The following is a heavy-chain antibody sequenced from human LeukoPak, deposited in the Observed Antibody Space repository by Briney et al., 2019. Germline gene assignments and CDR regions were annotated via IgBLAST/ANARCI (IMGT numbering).Heavy chain of an antibody. J-gene: IGHJ3*02. CDR1: GFTFSSYW. Sequence: GGSLRLSCAASGFTFSSYWMHWVRQPPGKGLVWVSRINSDGGTTSYADSVKGRFTISRDNAKNTLYLQMNSLRAEDTAVYYCAHYDSSGYHAFDIWSQGTMVTVSS. CDR3: AHYDSSGYHAFDI. CDR2: INSDGGTT. D-gene: IGHD3-22*01. V-gene: IGHV3-74*01.